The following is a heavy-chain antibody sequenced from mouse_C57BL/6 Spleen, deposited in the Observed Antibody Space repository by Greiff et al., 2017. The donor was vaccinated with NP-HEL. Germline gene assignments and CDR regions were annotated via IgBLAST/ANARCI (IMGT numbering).Heavy chain of an antibody. CDR2: IYPGDGDT. J-gene: IGHJ2*01. D-gene: IGHD2-3*01. V-gene: IGHV1-82*01. CDR1: GYAFSSSW. CDR3: AVSEDGYYEDFDY. Sequence: QVQLQQSGPELVKPGASVKISCKASGYAFSSSWMNWVKQRPGKGLEWIGRIYPGDGDTNYNGKFKGKATLTADKSSSTAYMQLSSLTSADSAVYYCAVSEDGYYEDFDYWGQGTTLTVSS.